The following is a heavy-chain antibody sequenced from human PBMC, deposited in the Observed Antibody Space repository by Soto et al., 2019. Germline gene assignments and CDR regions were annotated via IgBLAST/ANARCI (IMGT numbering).Heavy chain of an antibody. CDR3: AKYSGSYPVYNGLSL. D-gene: IGHD1-26*01. CDR1: GFPFTTSA. V-gene: IGHV3-23*01. J-gene: IGHJ6*02. Sequence: EVQLLESGGGLVQPGGSLRLSCAASGFPFTTSARNWARKPPGKGLEWASIISGGSDAAYYAESVKGRFASSRDNSKNTLYLQMNSLRAEDTAVYYCAKYSGSYPVYNGLSLWGQGTTVTVS. CDR2: ISGGSDAA.